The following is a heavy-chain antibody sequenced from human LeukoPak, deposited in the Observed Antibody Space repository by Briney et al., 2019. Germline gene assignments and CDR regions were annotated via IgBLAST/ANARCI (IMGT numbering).Heavy chain of an antibody. V-gene: IGHV4-59*11. J-gene: IGHJ3*02. CDR3: ARSNGFNDAFDI. D-gene: IGHD4-17*01. CDR2: LYYSGST. CDR1: GYSISNGHY. Sequence: PSETLSLTCTVSGYSISNGHYWSWIRQPPGKGLEWIGYLYYSGSTNYNPSLKSRVTISVDTSKNQFSLRLSSVTAADTAVYYCARSNGFNDAFDIWGQGTMVTVSS.